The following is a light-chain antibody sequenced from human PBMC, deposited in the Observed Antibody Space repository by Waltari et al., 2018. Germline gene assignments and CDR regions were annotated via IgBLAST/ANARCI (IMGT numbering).Light chain of an antibody. J-gene: IGLJ1*01. Sequence: QSALTQPASVSGSPGQSITISCTGTSSDVGGYNYVSWYQQHPGKAPQLMIYDVSKRPSRVSNRCPGSKSGKTASLTISGLQAEDEADYYCSSYTSSSTYVFGTGTKVTVL. CDR1: SSDVGGYNY. CDR2: DVS. V-gene: IGLV2-14*01. CDR3: SSYTSSSTYV.